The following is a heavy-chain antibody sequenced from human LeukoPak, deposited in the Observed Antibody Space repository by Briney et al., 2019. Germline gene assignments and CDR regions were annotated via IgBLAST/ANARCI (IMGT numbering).Heavy chain of an antibody. CDR2: IYYSGST. D-gene: IGHD2-21*02. CDR1: GGPIDSFY. V-gene: IGHV4-59*04. J-gene: IGHJ6*02. Sequence: PSETLSLTCTVSGGPIDSFYWSWIRQPPGKGLEWIGTIYYSGSTFYNPSLKSRVTISVDTSKNQLSLKLSSVTAADTAVYYCARHPQRSLGVTTSGPYYYGMDVWGQGTTVTVSS. CDR3: ARHPQRSLGVTTSGPYYYGMDV.